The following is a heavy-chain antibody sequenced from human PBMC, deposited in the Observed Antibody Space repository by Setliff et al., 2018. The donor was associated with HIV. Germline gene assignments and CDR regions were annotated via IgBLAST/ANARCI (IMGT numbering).Heavy chain of an antibody. D-gene: IGHD3-9*01. Sequence: PGGSLRLSCVVSGFAVSDAWMSWVRQAPGKGLEWVANIKPDGSEKYYVDSVKGRFTISRDNAQYSLYLQMNSLRAEDTAMYYCVRGLGSPTYYFDYWGQGTLVTVSS. CDR1: GFAVSDAW. CDR3: VRGLGSPTYYFDY. CDR2: IKPDGSEK. J-gene: IGHJ4*02. V-gene: IGHV3-7*01.